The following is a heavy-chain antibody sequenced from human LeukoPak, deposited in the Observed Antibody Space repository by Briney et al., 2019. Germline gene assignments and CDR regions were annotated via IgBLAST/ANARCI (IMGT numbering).Heavy chain of an antibody. Sequence: SETLSLTCTVSGGSINSGDFYWSWIRQPPGKGLEWIGYIYYTGSTYYNPSLKSRVTISIDTSKNQFSLRLSSVTAADTAVYYCARAPSRFYGGNFAFDIWGQGTMVTVSS. CDR1: GGSINSGDFY. D-gene: IGHD4-23*01. CDR2: IYYTGST. CDR3: ARAPSRFYGGNFAFDI. V-gene: IGHV4-30-4*08. J-gene: IGHJ3*02.